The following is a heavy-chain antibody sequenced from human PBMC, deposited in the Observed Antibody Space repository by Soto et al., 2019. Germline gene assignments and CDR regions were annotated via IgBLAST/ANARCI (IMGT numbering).Heavy chain of an antibody. CDR1: GGSFSGYY. D-gene: IGHD2-15*01. Sequence: ASETLSLTCAVYGGSFSGYYWSWIRQPLGKGLEWIGEINHSGSTNYNPSLKSRVTISVDTSKNQFSLKLSSVTAADTAVYYCARELRYCSGGSCYAYYGMDVWGQGTTVTVSS. CDR2: INHSGST. V-gene: IGHV4-34*01. CDR3: ARELRYCSGGSCYAYYGMDV. J-gene: IGHJ6*02.